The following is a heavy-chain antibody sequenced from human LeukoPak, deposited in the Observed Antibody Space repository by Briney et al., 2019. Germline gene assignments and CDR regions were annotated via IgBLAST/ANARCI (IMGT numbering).Heavy chain of an antibody. CDR3: AKDPLNTYSYGSGSYYNVGY. Sequence: GGSLRLSCAASGFTFSSYAMSWVRQAPGKGLEWVSAISGSGGSTYYADSVKGRFTISRDNSKNTLYLQMNSLRAEDTAVYYCAKDPLNTYSYGSGSYYNVGYWGQGTLVTVSS. CDR2: ISGSGGST. CDR1: GFTFSSYA. V-gene: IGHV3-23*01. J-gene: IGHJ4*02. D-gene: IGHD3-10*01.